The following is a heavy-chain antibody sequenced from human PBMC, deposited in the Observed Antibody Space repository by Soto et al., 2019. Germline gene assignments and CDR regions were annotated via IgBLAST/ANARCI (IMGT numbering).Heavy chain of an antibody. D-gene: IGHD3-22*01. CDR3: ARQGRYYNDSSGYYVDY. CDR2: IFYTGST. Sequence: SETLSLTCTVSGGSVSSSSYYWGWIRQPPGKVLEWIGSIFYTGSTYHNPSLKSRVTISVDTSKNQFSLKLSSVTAADTAVYYCARQGRYYNDSSGYYVDYWGQGALVTSPQ. V-gene: IGHV4-39*01. J-gene: IGHJ4*02. CDR1: GGSVSSSSYY.